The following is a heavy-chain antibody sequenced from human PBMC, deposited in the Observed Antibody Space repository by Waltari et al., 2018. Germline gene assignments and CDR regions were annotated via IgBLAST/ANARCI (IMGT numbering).Heavy chain of an antibody. Sequence: VRQGARKGLKWDTTLSSEGKAYYSDSVSDRFTVSRDSSKNTLYLQMSSLGADDTAVYYCAKARHPSIMGMTSDWGQGTLVAVSS. D-gene: IGHD1-26*01. J-gene: IGHJ4*02. V-gene: IGHV3-23*01. CDR2: LSSEGKA. CDR3: AKARHPSIMGMTSD.